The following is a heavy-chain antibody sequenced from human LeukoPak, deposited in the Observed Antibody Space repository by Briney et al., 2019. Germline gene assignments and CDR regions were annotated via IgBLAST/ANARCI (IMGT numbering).Heavy chain of an antibody. CDR3: ARVTTHLYYYGSGSYYNQDYYYGMDV. Sequence: ASVKVSCKASGGTFSSYAISWVRQAPGQGLEWMGRIIPILGIANYAQKFQGRVTITADKSTSTAYMELSSLRSEDTAVYYCARVTTHLYYYGSGSYYNQDYYYGMDVWGQGTTVTVSS. CDR2: IIPILGIA. J-gene: IGHJ6*02. V-gene: IGHV1-69*04. CDR1: GGTFSSYA. D-gene: IGHD3-10*01.